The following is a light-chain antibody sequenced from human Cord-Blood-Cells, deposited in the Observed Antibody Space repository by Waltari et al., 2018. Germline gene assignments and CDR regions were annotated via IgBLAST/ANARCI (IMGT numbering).Light chain of an antibody. J-gene: IGLJ2*01. V-gene: IGLV2-23*03. Sequence: QSALTQPASVSGSPGQSITISCTGTSSDGGSYNIVSCYQQHPGKAPKLMIYEGSKRPSGVSNRFSGSKSGNTASLTISGLQAEDEADYYCCSYAGSSTFVVFGGGTKLTVL. CDR3: CSYAGSSTFVV. CDR1: SSDGGSYNI. CDR2: EGS.